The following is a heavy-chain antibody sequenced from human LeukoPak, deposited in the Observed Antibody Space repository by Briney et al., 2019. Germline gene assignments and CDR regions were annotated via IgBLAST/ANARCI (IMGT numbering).Heavy chain of an antibody. D-gene: IGHD2-15*01. V-gene: IGHV3-74*01. CDR2: INSDGSST. Sequence: GGSLRLSWASCGFTFSSYWMHWVRQAPGKGLVWVSRINSDGSSTNYADSVKGRFTISRDNAKNTLYLQMNSLRAEDTAVYYCARSLGYCSGGSCYGLVVLLPEFDYWGQGTLVTVSS. J-gene: IGHJ4*02. CDR1: GFTFSSYW. CDR3: ARSLGYCSGGSCYGLVVLLPEFDY.